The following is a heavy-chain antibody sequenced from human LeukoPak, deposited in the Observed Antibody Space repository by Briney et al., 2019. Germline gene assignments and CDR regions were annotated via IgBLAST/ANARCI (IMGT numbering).Heavy chain of an antibody. Sequence: GGSLRLSCAASGFTFSSYSMNWVRQAPGKGLEWVSSISSSSSYIYYADSVKGRFTISRDNAKNSLYLQMNSLRAEDTAVYYCARDPDGYDQGYYFDYWGQGTLVTVSS. V-gene: IGHV3-21*01. J-gene: IGHJ4*02. CDR3: ARDPDGYDQGYYFDY. CDR1: GFTFSSYS. CDR2: ISSSSSYI. D-gene: IGHD5-12*01.